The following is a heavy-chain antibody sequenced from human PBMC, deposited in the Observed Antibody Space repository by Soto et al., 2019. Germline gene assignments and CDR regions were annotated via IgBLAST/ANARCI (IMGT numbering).Heavy chain of an antibody. Sequence: QVQLVQSGAEVQKPGSSVKVSFKASGDTFSSYAFNWVRQAPGQGLEWMGGIIPMFGTAHYAQKFKGRVTITAGESTSTVYMELSSLRSEDKAVYYCARVGPAHYYDSSGYYSPLDYWGQGTLVTVSS. CDR3: ARVGPAHYYDSSGYYSPLDY. J-gene: IGHJ4*02. CDR1: GDTFSSYA. V-gene: IGHV1-69*01. CDR2: IIPMFGTA. D-gene: IGHD3-22*01.